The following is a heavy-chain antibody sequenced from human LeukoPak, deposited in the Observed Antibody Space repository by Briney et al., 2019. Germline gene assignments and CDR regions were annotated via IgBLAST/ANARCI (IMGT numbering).Heavy chain of an antibody. Sequence: SQTLSLTCTVSGGSISSGSYYWSWIRQPAGKGLEWIGRAHTSGSTNYNPSLKSRVIISVDTSKNQFSLKLSSVTAADTAVYYCARSTVTPTYYFDYWGQGTLVTVSS. V-gene: IGHV4-61*02. CDR1: GGSISSGSYY. J-gene: IGHJ4*02. CDR2: AHTSGST. CDR3: ARSTVTPTYYFDY. D-gene: IGHD4-17*01.